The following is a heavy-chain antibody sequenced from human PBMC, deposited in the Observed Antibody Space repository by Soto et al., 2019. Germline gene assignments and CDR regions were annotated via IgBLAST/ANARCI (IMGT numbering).Heavy chain of an antibody. D-gene: IGHD3-10*01. CDR2: ISPNSGGT. CDR1: GYTFTGYY. J-gene: IGHJ6*02. V-gene: IGHV1-2*04. Sequence: ASVKVSCKASGYTFTGYYMHWVRQAPGQGLEWMGWISPNSGGTNYAQKFQGWVTMTRDTSISTAYMELSRLRSDDTAVYYCAREKPGFGAVDYYYYYGMDVWGQGTTVTVS. CDR3: AREKPGFGAVDYYYYYGMDV.